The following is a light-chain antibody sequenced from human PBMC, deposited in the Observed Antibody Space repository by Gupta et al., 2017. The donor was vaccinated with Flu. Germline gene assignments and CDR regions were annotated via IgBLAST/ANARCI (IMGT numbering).Light chain of an antibody. V-gene: IGKV3-20*01. CDR2: GAS. Sequence: ATLSCRASQRVTVFYVARYHHTPGKPPRLLGSGASSRPTGLPERFSGRAAVRDFTLTLCRPEPGNLTMYYCKQDGGSPLYTFGQGTKVEIK. CDR3: KQDGGSPLYT. CDR1: QRVTVFY. J-gene: IGKJ2*01.